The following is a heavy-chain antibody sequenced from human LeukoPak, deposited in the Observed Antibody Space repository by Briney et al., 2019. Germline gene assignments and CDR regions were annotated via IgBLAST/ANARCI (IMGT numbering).Heavy chain of an antibody. CDR1: GGSISSGGYY. J-gene: IGHJ4*02. CDR2: IYYSGST. V-gene: IGHV4-31*03. Sequence: KPSQTLSLTCTDSGGSISSGGYYWSWIRQHPGKGLEWIGYIYYSGSTYYNPSLKSRVTISVDTSKNQFSLKLSSVTAADTAVYYCARGSVTMVRGVIITPPGYWGQGTLVTVSS. CDR3: ARGSVTMVRGVIITPPGY. D-gene: IGHD3-10*01.